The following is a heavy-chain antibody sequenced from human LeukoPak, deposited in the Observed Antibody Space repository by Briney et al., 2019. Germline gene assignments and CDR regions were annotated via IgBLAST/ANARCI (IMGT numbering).Heavy chain of an antibody. Sequence: SETLSLTCAVSGGSISSSNWWSWVRQPPGKGLEWIGEIYHSGSTNYNPSLKSRVTISVDKSKNQFSLKLSSVTAADTAVYYCARMNYYDSSGFDYRGQGTLVTVSS. J-gene: IGHJ4*02. V-gene: IGHV4-4*02. D-gene: IGHD3-22*01. CDR2: IYHSGST. CDR1: GGSISSSNW. CDR3: ARMNYYDSSGFDY.